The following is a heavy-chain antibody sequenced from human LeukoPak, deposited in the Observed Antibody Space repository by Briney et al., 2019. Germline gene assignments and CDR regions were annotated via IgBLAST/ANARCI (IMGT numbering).Heavy chain of an antibody. CDR2: INWNGGST. CDR3: ARGVHYYDSSGYYYRFDYYYGMDV. V-gene: IGHV3-20*01. D-gene: IGHD3-22*01. CDR1: GFTFDDYG. J-gene: IGHJ6*02. Sequence: HPGGSLRLSCAASGFTFDDYGMSWVRQAPGKGLEWVAGINWNGGSTGYADSVKGRFIISRDNAKNSLHLQMNSLRAEDTALYHCARGVHYYDSSGYYYRFDYYYGMDVWGQGTTVTVSS.